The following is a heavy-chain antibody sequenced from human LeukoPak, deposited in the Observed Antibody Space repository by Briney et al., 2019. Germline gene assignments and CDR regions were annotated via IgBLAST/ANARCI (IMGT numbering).Heavy chain of an antibody. CDR2: ISAGGGST. J-gene: IGHJ4*02. Sequence: PGGSLRLSCAASGFTFSSYAMTWVRQAPGKGLEWVSTISAGGGSTYVADSVKGRFSISRDNSKNTLYLQISSLRAEDTALYYCVKRGGSSTYKTFDSWGQGTLVTVSS. CDR3: VKRGGSSTYKTFDS. CDR1: GFTFSSYA. V-gene: IGHV3-23*01. D-gene: IGHD3-16*01.